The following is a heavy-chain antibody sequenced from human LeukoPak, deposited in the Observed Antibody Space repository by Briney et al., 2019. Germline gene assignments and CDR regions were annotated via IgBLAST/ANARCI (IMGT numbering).Heavy chain of an antibody. V-gene: IGHV1-69*05. Sequence: GSSVKVSCKASGGTFSSYAISWVRQAPGQGLEWMGRIIPIFGTANYAQKFQGRVTITTDESTSTAYMELSSLRSEDTAVYYCARDYSRGWYWFGPWGQGTLVTVSS. CDR3: ARDYSRGWYWFGP. D-gene: IGHD6-19*01. J-gene: IGHJ5*02. CDR2: IIPIFGTA. CDR1: GGTFSSYA.